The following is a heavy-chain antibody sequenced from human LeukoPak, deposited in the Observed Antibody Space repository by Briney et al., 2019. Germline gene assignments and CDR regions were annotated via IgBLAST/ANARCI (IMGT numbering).Heavy chain of an antibody. J-gene: IGHJ6*02. CDR2: ISSSGSTI. CDR1: GFTFSSYE. CDR3: AAKGVGGYYYYYGMDV. Sequence: GGSLRLSCAASGFTFSSYEMNWVRQAPGKGLEWVSYISSSGSTIYYADSVEGRFTISRDNAKTSLYLQMNSLRAEDTAVYYCAAKGVGGYYYYYGMDVWGQGTTVTVSS. D-gene: IGHD2-2*01. V-gene: IGHV3-48*03.